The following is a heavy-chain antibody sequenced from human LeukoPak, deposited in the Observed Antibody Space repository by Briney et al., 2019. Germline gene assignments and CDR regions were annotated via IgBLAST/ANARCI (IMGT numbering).Heavy chain of an antibody. D-gene: IGHD2-2*01. J-gene: IGHJ5*02. CDR1: GGTFSSYA. CDR3: ARAPNRLIVPAAMSWFDP. Sequence: ASVKVSCKASGGTFSSYAISWVRQAPGQGLEWMGWINPNSGGTNYAQKFQGRVTMTRDTSISTAYMELSRLRSDDTAVYYCARAPNRLIVPAAMSWFDPWGQGTLVTVSS. V-gene: IGHV1-2*02. CDR2: INPNSGGT.